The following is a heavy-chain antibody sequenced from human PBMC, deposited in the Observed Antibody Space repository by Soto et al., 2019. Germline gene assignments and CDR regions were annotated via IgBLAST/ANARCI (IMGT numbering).Heavy chain of an antibody. V-gene: IGHV1-69*13. CDR2: IIPIFGTA. J-gene: IGHJ4*02. CDR3: SRSTVTTDTLYYFDY. Sequence: SVKVSCKASGGTFSSYAISWVRQAPGQGLEWVGGIIPIFGTANYAQKFQGRVTITADESTSTAYMELSSLRSEDTAVYYCSRSTVTTDTLYYFDYWGQGTLVTVSS. D-gene: IGHD4-17*01. CDR1: GGTFSSYA.